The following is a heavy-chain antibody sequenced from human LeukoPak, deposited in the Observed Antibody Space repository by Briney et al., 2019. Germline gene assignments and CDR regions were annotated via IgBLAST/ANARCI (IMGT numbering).Heavy chain of an antibody. CDR3: ARGRYDFWSGYRPFDY. CDR1: GGSFSGYY. CDR2: ISHSGST. V-gene: IGHV4-34*01. J-gene: IGHJ4*02. D-gene: IGHD3-3*01. Sequence: SETLSLTCAVYGGSFSGYYWSWIRQPPGKGLEWIGEISHSGSTNYNPSLKSRVTISVDTSKNQFTLKLSSVTAADTAVYYCARGRYDFWSGYRPFDYWGQGTLVTVSS.